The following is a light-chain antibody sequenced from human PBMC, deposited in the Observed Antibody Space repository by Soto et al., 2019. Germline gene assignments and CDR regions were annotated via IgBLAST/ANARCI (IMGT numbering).Light chain of an antibody. Sequence: QSALTQPASVSGSPGQSITISCTGTSSDVGGYNYVSWYQQHPGKAPKLMIYEVSNRPSGVSNRFSGSKSGNTASLTISGLQAEDEAHYYCSSFTSSNPWVFGGGTKVTVL. CDR2: EVS. V-gene: IGLV2-14*01. CDR3: SSFTSSNPWV. J-gene: IGLJ3*02. CDR1: SSDVGGYNY.